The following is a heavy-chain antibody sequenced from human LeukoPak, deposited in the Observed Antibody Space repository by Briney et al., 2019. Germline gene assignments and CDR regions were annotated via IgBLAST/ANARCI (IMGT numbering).Heavy chain of an antibody. Sequence: GGSLRLSCAASGFTFSSYWMHWVRQAPGKGLVWISRINTDGSNTRYEDTVKGRFTISRDNAKNTLYLQMNSLRAEDTAVYYCARLRINYYDSSGYFFDYWGQGTLVTVSS. J-gene: IGHJ4*02. CDR1: GFTFSSYW. CDR2: INTDGSNT. V-gene: IGHV3-74*01. D-gene: IGHD3-22*01. CDR3: ARLRINYYDSSGYFFDY.